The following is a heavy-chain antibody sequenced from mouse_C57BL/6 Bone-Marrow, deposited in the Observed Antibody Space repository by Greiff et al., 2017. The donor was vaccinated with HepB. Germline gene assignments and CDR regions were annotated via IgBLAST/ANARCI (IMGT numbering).Heavy chain of an antibody. CDR3: ATRYDYAFAY. V-gene: IGHV1-50*01. D-gene: IGHD2-4*01. CDR1: GFTFTSYW. CDR2: IDPSDSYT. J-gene: IGHJ3*01. Sequence: QVQLQQSGPELVKPGASVKLSCKASGFTFTSYWMQWVKQRPGQGLEWIGEIDPSDSYTNYNQKFKGKATLTVDTSSSTAYMQLSSLTSEDSAVYYCATRYDYAFAYWGQGTLVTVSA.